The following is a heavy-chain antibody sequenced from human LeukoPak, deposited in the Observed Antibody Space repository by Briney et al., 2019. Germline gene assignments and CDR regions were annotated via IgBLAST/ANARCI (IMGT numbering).Heavy chain of an antibody. CDR2: IYSGGST. Sequence: PGGSLRLSCAASGITVSSNDMSWVRQAPGKGLEWVSVIYSGGSTYYADSVKGRFTISRDISKNTLCLQMNSLRAEDTAVYYCARGPTVQEDLDYWGQGTLVTVSS. J-gene: IGHJ4*02. V-gene: IGHV3-66*01. CDR1: GITVSSND. CDR3: ARGPTVQEDLDY.